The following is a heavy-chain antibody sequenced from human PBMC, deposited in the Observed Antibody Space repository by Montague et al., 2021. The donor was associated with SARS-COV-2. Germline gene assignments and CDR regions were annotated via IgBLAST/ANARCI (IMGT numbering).Heavy chain of an antibody. J-gene: IGHJ4*02. CDR2: IYDSGST. CDR1: GRSVRSYY. Sequence: SETLSLTCIVSGRSVRSYYWSWIRQPPGKGLEWIGYIYDSGSTNYKPSXXGRVTISVDTSKNQFSLKLSSVTAADTAVYYCARENTVTTFGGPYYIDSWGQGTLVTVSA. CDR3: ARENTVTTFGGPYYIDS. V-gene: IGHV4-59*02. D-gene: IGHD4-17*01.